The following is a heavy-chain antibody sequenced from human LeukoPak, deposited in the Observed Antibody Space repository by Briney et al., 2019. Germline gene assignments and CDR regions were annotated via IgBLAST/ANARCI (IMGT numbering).Heavy chain of an antibody. V-gene: IGHV4-31*03. D-gene: IGHD3-22*01. CDR1: GGSISSGGYY. CDR2: IYYSGST. Sequence: SETPSLTCTVSGGSISSGGYYWSWIRQHPGKGLEWIGYIYYSGSTYSNPSLKSRVTISVDTSKNQFSLKLSSVTAADTAVYYCARLTFFTYYYDSSDYKGFYFDYWGQGTLVTVSS. J-gene: IGHJ4*02. CDR3: ARLTFFTYYYDSSDYKGFYFDY.